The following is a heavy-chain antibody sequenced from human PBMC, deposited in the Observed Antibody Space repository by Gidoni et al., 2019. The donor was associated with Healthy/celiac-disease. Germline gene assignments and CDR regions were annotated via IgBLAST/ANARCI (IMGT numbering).Heavy chain of an antibody. Sequence: QVQLVQSGAEGKKPGASVKVSCKASGYTAKEGSMHWVRQAPGKGLEWRGGFDPEYGETIYAQKFQGRVTMTEDTSTDTAYMELSSLRSEDTAVYYCAKKKVPAAIGEVGAFDIWGQGTMVTVSS. CDR3: AKKKVPAAIGEVGAFDI. D-gene: IGHD2-2*02. CDR2: FDPEYGET. J-gene: IGHJ3*02. V-gene: IGHV1-24*01. CDR1: GYTAKEGS.